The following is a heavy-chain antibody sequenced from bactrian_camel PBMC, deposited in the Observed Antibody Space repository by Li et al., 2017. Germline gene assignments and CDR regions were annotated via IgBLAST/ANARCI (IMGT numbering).Heavy chain of an antibody. CDR3: AVDGPRKIERGSWRLFGY. CDR1: GYSYRSCT. V-gene: IGHV3-3*01. D-gene: IGHD7*01. J-gene: IGHJ6*01. CDR2: INSDDGST. Sequence: HVQLVESGGGSVQAGGSLRLSCTVSGYSYRSCTGWFRQAPGMRREGVATINSDDGSTYYADSVKGRFTISQDIAENTLYLQMDNLKTEDSAIYYCAVDGPRKIERGSWRLFGYWGQGTQVTVS.